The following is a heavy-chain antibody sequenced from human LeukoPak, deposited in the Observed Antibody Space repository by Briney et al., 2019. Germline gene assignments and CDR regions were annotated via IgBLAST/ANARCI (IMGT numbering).Heavy chain of an antibody. CDR2: ISGYNGHT. CDR3: ARVPNPRNTYGYNDK. J-gene: IGHJ4*02. Sequence: ASVKVSCTASGYAFSDHGVNWVRQAPGQGLEWMGWISGYNGHTSYAQKFQGGVMVTTDRSTNTAYLELRSLRSDDTAVYYCARVPNPRNTYGYNDKWGQGTLVTVSS. V-gene: IGHV1-18*04. D-gene: IGHD5-18*01. CDR1: GYAFSDHG.